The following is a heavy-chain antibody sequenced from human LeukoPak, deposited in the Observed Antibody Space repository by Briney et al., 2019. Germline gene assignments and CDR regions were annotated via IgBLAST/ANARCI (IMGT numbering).Heavy chain of an antibody. CDR1: GGSISSYY. Sequence: SETLSLTCTVSGGSISSYYWSWIRQPAGKGLEWIGRIYTSGSTNSNPSLKSRVTMSVDTSKNQFSLKLSSVTAADTAVYYCARDQASYYDFVGPHDYWGQGTLVTVSS. V-gene: IGHV4-4*07. J-gene: IGHJ4*02. CDR2: IYTSGST. CDR3: ARDQASYYDFVGPHDY. D-gene: IGHD3-3*01.